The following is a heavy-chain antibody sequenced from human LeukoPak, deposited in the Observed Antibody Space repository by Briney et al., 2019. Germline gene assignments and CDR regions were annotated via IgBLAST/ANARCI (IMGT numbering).Heavy chain of an antibody. Sequence: QSGGSLRLSCAASGFTFNTHAMSWVRQAPGKGLEWVSAISDTAILTYYADSVKGRFAIPRDNSRNTVFLQMYSLRAEDTAVYYCAKGGLRSGYSFDDWGQGTLVTVSS. CDR3: AKGGLRSGYSFDD. V-gene: IGHV3-23*01. CDR2: ISDTAILT. CDR1: GFTFNTHA. J-gene: IGHJ4*02. D-gene: IGHD3-9*01.